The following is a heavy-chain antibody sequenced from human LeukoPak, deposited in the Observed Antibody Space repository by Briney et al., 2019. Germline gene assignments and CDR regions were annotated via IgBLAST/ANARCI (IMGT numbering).Heavy chain of an antibody. J-gene: IGHJ4*02. Sequence: GASVKVSCQVSGYTLTELSLHWVRQALGQRLAWMECLDPDDCETIYEQKFQGRDTMTEDTSTDTAYMELSKLRSEDTAVYYCATDMGYYDSSGQKRGWGQGTLVTVSA. CDR2: LDPDDCET. CDR1: GYTLTELS. CDR3: ATDMGYYDSSGQKRG. V-gene: IGHV1-24*01. D-gene: IGHD3-22*01.